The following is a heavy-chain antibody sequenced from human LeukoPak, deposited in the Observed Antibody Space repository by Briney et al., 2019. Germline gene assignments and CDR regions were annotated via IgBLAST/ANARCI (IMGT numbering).Heavy chain of an antibody. CDR1: GYSINNYW. D-gene: IGHD2-15*01. Sequence: GESLKISCKGSGYSINNYWIGWVRQMPGKGLEWMGIIYPADSDIRYSPSFQGQVTISADKSISTAYLQWSSLKASDTAMYYCARQEFCSGGSCYTWFDPWGQGTLVTVSS. CDR3: ARQEFCSGGSCYTWFDP. J-gene: IGHJ5*02. CDR2: IYPADSDI. V-gene: IGHV5-51*01.